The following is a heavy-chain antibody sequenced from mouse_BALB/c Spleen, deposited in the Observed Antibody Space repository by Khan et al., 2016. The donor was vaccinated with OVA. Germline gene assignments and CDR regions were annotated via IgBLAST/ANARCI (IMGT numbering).Heavy chain of an antibody. CDR2: VSTGGSYT. CDR3: TRLAYYYDSEGFAY. D-gene: IGHD1-1*01. CDR1: GFTFSTYG. V-gene: IGHV5-6*01. J-gene: IGHJ3*01. Sequence: EVELVESGGDLVKPGGSLKLSCAASGFTFSTYGMSWCRQTLHKRLVWVATVSTGGSYTYYPDSVKGRFTISRDNAKNTLSLQLNGLQSKDTAMFYCTRLAYYYDSEGFAYWGQGTLVTVSA.